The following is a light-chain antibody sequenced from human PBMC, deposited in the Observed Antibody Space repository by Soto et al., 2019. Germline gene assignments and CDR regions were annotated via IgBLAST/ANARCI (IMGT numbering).Light chain of an antibody. V-gene: IGKV1-27*01. CDR3: QKYDSAPLFI. CDR1: QDIGKY. Sequence: DIQMTQSPSSLSASVRDRVTITCRASQDIGKYLAWYQQKPGKVPKLLIYAASTLQSGVPPRFSGSGSGTDFTLTLSSLQPEDVATYYCQKYDSAPLFIFGPGTKVDIK. CDR2: AAS. J-gene: IGKJ3*01.